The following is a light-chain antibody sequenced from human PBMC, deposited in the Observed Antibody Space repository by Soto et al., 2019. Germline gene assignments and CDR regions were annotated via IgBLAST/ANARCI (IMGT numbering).Light chain of an antibody. CDR3: CSYAGNGYV. Sequence: QSALTQPASVSGSPGQSITISCTGTPSNVGGYNLVSWYPQHPGRAPELIIYEGTQRPSGVSARFSGSKSGNTASLTISGLQADDEADYYCCSYAGNGYVFGTGTKVTVL. CDR1: PSNVGGYNL. CDR2: EGT. V-gene: IGLV2-23*01. J-gene: IGLJ1*01.